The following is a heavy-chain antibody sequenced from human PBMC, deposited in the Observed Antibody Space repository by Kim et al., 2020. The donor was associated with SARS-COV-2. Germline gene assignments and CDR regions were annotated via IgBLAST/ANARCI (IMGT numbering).Heavy chain of an antibody. V-gene: IGHV3-30*18. CDR1: GFNFSKYA. CDR3: AKDLRRVDSRGQDF. J-gene: IGHJ4*02. D-gene: IGHD2-21*01. Sequence: GGSLRLSCAASGFNFSKYAMHWVGQAPGKGLEWVAVISYDGSVKYYGDSVKGRFTISRDNSKNTLFLQMNSLRPDEKAVYFCAKDLRRVDSRGQDFWGQGTLVIVSS. CDR2: ISYDGSVK.